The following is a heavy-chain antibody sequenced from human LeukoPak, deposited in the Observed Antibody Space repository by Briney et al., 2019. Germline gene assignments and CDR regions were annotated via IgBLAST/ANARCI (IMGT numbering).Heavy chain of an antibody. CDR3: AREGGSILGEAFDP. CDR1: GFTSSSDS. J-gene: IGHJ5*02. CDR2: IGSSSSSI. V-gene: IGHV3-21*01. Sequence: PGGSLRLSCAASGFTSSSDSMNWVRQAPGKGLEWVSSIGSSSSSIYYADSVKGRFTISRDNAKNSLYLQMNSLRAEDTAVYYCAREGGSILGEAFDPWGQGTLVTVSS. D-gene: IGHD3-3*01.